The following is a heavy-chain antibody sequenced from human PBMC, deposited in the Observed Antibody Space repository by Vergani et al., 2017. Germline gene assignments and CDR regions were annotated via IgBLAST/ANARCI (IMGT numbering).Heavy chain of an antibody. CDR1: GFTFSSYA. Sequence: QVQLVESGGGVVQPGRSLRLSCAASGFTFSSYAMHWVRQAPGKGLEWVAVISYDGSNKYYADSVKGRFTISRDNSKNTLYLQMNSLRAEDTAVYYCAKQGRGFGEPQFDPWGQGTLVTVSS. D-gene: IGHD3-10*01. V-gene: IGHV3-30-3*02. CDR3: AKQGRGFGEPQFDP. CDR2: ISYDGSNK. J-gene: IGHJ5*02.